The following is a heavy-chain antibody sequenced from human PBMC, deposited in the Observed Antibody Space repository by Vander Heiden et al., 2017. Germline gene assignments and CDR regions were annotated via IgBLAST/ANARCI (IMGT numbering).Heavy chain of an antibody. CDR2: ISYDGSNT. Sequence: QVQLVESGGGVVQPGRSLRLSCAASGFTFNSYGMHWVRQAPGKGLEWVAVISYDGSNTYYADSVKGRFTISRDNSENTLYLQMNSLRADDTAVYYCAKDRNYGGNSYTFDYWGQGTLVTVSS. V-gene: IGHV3-30*18. CDR3: AKDRNYGGNSYTFDY. D-gene: IGHD2-21*02. J-gene: IGHJ4*02. CDR1: GFTFNSYG.